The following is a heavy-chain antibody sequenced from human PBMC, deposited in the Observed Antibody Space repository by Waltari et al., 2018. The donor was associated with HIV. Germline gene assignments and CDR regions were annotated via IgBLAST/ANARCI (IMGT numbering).Heavy chain of an antibody. Sequence: EVQLVESGGGLVQPGGYLRPSCSASGFTFSSYRMNWVRQAPGKGLEWVSYISSSSSTIYYADSVKGRFTISRDNAKNSLYLQMNSLRAEDTAVYYCARVGQWLVRDYYYGMDVWGQGTTVTVSS. CDR1: GFTFSSYR. V-gene: IGHV3-48*01. D-gene: IGHD6-19*01. CDR2: ISSSSSTI. CDR3: ARVGQWLVRDYYYGMDV. J-gene: IGHJ6*02.